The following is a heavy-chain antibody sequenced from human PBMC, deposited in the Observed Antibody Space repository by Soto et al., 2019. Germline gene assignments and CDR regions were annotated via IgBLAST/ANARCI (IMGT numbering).Heavy chain of an antibody. CDR3: AKQFDY. CDR2: INSDGSNT. Sequence: EVQLVESGGGLVQPGGSLRLSCAASGFTFRSYWMHWVRQAPGKGLVWVSRINSDGSNTGYADSLKGRFTISRHNAKNTLYLQMNRLRAEDTAVYYCAKQFDYWVQGTLVTVSS. CDR1: GFTFRSYW. V-gene: IGHV3-74*01. J-gene: IGHJ4*02.